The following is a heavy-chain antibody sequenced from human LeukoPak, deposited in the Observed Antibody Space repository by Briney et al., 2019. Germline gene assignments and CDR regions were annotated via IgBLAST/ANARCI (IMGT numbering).Heavy chain of an antibody. J-gene: IGHJ6*02. CDR3: AKDLDSPDV. V-gene: IGHV3-23*01. CDR1: GFTFSSYA. Sequence: PGGSLRLARAAPGFTFSSYAMSWVRQAPGKGLEWVSAISGSGGSTYYADSVKGRFTISRDNSKNTLYLQMNSLRAEDTAVYYCAKDLDSPDVWGQGTTVTVSS. D-gene: IGHD3/OR15-3a*01. CDR2: ISGSGGST.